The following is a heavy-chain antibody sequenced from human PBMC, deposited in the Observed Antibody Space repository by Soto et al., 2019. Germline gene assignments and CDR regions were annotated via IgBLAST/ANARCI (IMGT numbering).Heavy chain of an antibody. CDR1: GCSISSGDYY. V-gene: IGHV4-30-4*01. Sequence: QVQLQESGPGLVKPSQTLSLTSTVSGCSISSGDYYWRWIRQPPGKGLEWIGYISYSGSTYYNPSLKSLVTIPVDTSNNHFSLKLGSVTAADTSVYYCARGIVVVPASIPGDDYGMDVWGQRTTVAVSS. CDR3: ARGIVVVPASIPGDDYGMDV. D-gene: IGHD2-2*01. J-gene: IGHJ6*02. CDR2: ISYSGST.